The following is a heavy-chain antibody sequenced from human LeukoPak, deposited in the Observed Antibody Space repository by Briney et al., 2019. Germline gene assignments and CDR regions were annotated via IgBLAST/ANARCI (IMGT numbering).Heavy chain of an antibody. CDR1: GGSISSSSYY. Sequence: SETLSLTCPVSGGSISSSSYYWGWIRQPPGKGLEWIGEINHSGSTNYNPSLKSRVTISVDTSKNQFSLKLSSVTAADTAVYYCARSPGIYSYGPKVSGMDVWGKGTTVTVSS. V-gene: IGHV4-39*07. D-gene: IGHD5-18*01. CDR3: ARSPGIYSYGPKVSGMDV. CDR2: INHSGST. J-gene: IGHJ6*04.